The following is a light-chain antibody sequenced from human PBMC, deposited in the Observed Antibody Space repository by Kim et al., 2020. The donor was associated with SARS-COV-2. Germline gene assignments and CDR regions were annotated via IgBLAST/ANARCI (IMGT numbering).Light chain of an antibody. Sequence: KTVTSTCTRSSGSSASNYVQWYQQRPGSSPTTVISEDNQRPSGVPDRFSGSIDSSSNSASLTISGLKTEDEADYYCQSYDSSNPWVFGGGTQLTVL. CDR2: EDN. CDR3: QSYDSSNPWV. CDR1: SGSSASNY. J-gene: IGLJ3*02. V-gene: IGLV6-57*01.